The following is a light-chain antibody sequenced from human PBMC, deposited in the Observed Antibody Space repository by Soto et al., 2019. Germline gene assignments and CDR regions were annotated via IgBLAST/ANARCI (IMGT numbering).Light chain of an antibody. J-gene: IGLJ1*01. V-gene: IGLV2-14*03. CDR2: EVN. Sequence: QSALTQPASVSGSPGQSVTISCTGASSDVGGSDHVSWYQQHPGKAPKLILYEVNNRPSGVSNRFSGSKSGNTASLIISGLQAYDEAEYFCSSYSTTNTLVFGSGTKLTVL. CDR3: SSYSTTNTLV. CDR1: SSDVGGSDH.